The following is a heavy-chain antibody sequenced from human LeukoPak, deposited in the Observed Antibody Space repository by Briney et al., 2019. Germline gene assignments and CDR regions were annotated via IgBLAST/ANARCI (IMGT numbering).Heavy chain of an antibody. D-gene: IGHD1-1*01. V-gene: IGHV4-34*01. CDR1: GGSFTDYY. CDR3: AGAGRGTSSRALDY. J-gene: IGHJ4*02. Sequence: PSETLSLTCAISGGSFTDYYWSWIRQPPGKGLEWIGDINDSGSTNSGPSLKSRVVISLDTSKSQLSLKLSPVTAADTATYFCAGAGRGTSSRALDYWGQGTLVTVSS. CDR2: INDSGST.